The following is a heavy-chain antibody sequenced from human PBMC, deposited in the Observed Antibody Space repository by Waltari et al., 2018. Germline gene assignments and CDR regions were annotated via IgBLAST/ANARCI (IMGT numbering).Heavy chain of an antibody. J-gene: IGHJ4*02. V-gene: IGHV3-30*02. CDR3: AKDTYGIVGATALDY. D-gene: IGHD1-26*01. CDR2: IRYDGSNK. Sequence: QVQLVESGGGVVQPGGSLRLSCAASGFTFSSYGMHWVRQAPGKGLEWVAFIRYDGSNKYYADSVKGRFTISRDNSKNTLYLQMNSLRAEDTAVYYCAKDTYGIVGATALDYWGQGTLVTVSS. CDR1: GFTFSSYG.